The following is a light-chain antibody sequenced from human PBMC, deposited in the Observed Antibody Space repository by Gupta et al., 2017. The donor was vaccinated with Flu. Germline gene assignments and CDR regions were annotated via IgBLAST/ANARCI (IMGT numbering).Light chain of an antibody. V-gene: IGKV3-20*01. CDR3: QQYGSAPLGT. J-gene: IGKJ1*01. CDR1: QSVTSSF. Sequence: IVLTQSPDTLSLSPGERATLSCRASQSVTSSFLAWYQHKPGQAPKLLLYGASNRANGIPNRFSGSGSGTEFTLTISGLEPEDFAVYYCQQYGSAPLGTFGQGTKVEIK. CDR2: GAS.